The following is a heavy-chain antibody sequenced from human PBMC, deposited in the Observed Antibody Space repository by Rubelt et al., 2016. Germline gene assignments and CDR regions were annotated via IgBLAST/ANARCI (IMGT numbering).Heavy chain of an antibody. CDR3: AAGLQYNWFDP. Sequence: QVQLVQSGAEVKKPGASVKVSCKVSGHTLTQLSMHWVRQAPGKGLEWMGGLDPEDGKTIYAEKFQGRVTLTKDTSTDKAYMELRSLRSDDTAVYYCAAGLQYNWFDPWGQGTLVTVSS. J-gene: IGHJ5*02. V-gene: IGHV1-24*01. CDR1: GHTLTQLS. CDR2: LDPEDGKT. D-gene: IGHD4-11*01.